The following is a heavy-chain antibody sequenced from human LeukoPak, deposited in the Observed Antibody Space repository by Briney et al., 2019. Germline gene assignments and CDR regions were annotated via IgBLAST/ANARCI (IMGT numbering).Heavy chain of an antibody. D-gene: IGHD4-17*01. V-gene: IGHV3-21*01. J-gene: IGHJ4*02. Sequence: RSGGSLRLSCAASGFTFSSYSMNWVRQAPGKGLEWVSSISASSGYMFYADSVKGRFTISRDNAKNSLYLQMNSLRAEDTAVYFCARDLYGDYAVDCWGQGTLVTVSS. CDR2: ISASSGYM. CDR3: ARDLYGDYAVDC. CDR1: GFTFSSYS.